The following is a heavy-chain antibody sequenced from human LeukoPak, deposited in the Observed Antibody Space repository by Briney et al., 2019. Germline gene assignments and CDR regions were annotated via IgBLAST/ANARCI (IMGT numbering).Heavy chain of an antibody. D-gene: IGHD5-12*01. CDR2: LYDSGTT. V-gene: IGHV4-39*01. CDR1: GGSISGYY. Sequence: SETLSLTCTVSGGSISGYYWDWIRQAPGKGLEWIGNLYDSGTTHYNPSLKSRVTIFGDTSKNQFSLKLNSVTAADTAIYYCAAHRRSGSGGSENAFEIWGRGTMVTVSS. CDR3: AAHRRSGSGGSENAFEI. J-gene: IGHJ3*02.